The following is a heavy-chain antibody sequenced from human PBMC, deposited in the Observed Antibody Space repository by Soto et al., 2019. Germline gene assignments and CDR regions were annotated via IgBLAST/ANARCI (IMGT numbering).Heavy chain of an antibody. Sequence: GASVKVSCKASGYTFTSYYMHWVRQAPGQGLEWMGIINPSGGSTSYAQKFQGRVTMTRDTSTSTVYMELSSLRSEDTAVYYCARDMIPDLEWLLEPAVGSNWFDPWGQGTL. CDR2: INPSGGST. CDR3: ARDMIPDLEWLLEPAVGSNWFDP. CDR1: GYTFTSYY. J-gene: IGHJ5*02. V-gene: IGHV1-46*01. D-gene: IGHD3-3*01.